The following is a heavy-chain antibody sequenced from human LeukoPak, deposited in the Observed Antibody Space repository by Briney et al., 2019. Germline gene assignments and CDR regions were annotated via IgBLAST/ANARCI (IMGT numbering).Heavy chain of an antibody. CDR2: IYYSGST. CDR1: GGSFSGYY. CDR3: ARHQTVRDWFDP. Sequence: SETLSLTCAVYGGSFSGYYWSWIRQPPGKGLEWIGSIYYSGSTYYNPSLKSRVTISVDTSKNQFSLKLSSVTAADTAVYYCARHQTVRDWFDPWGQGTLVTVSS. D-gene: IGHD4-17*01. V-gene: IGHV4-39*01. J-gene: IGHJ5*02.